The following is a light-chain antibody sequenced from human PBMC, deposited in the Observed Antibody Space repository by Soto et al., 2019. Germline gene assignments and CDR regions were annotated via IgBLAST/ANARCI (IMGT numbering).Light chain of an antibody. J-gene: IGKJ5*01. CDR3: QQRSNWIT. CDR1: QSISFSY. Sequence: EIVLTQSPGTLSLSPGERATLSCRASQSISFSYLAWYQQKPGQAPRLLIYGASSRATGIPDRFSGSGSGTDFTLTISSLEPEDFAVYYCQQRSNWITFGQGTRLEIK. V-gene: IGKV3D-20*02. CDR2: GAS.